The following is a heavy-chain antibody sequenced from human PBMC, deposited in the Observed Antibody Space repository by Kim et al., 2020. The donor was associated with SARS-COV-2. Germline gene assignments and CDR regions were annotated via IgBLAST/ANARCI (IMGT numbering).Heavy chain of an antibody. Sequence: SETLSLTCTVSGGSISSSSYSWGCIRQPPGKGLEWIGTISYSGSTYYYYNPSLKSRVTISVDTSKNQFSLKLSSVTAADTAVYYFARHEGYSSPFDLWGR. J-gene: IGHJ2*01. D-gene: IGHD5-18*01. CDR2: ISYSGSTYY. CDR1: GGSISSSSYS. V-gene: IGHV4-39*01. CDR3: ARHEGYSSPFDL.